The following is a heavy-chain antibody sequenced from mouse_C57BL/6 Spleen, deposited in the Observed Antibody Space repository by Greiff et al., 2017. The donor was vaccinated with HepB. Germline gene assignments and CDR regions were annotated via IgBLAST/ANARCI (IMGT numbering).Heavy chain of an antibody. D-gene: IGHD2-3*01. V-gene: IGHV5-17*01. CDR2: ISSGSSTI. CDR1: GFTFSDYG. CDR3: ANGYYPYYDAMDY. Sequence: EVKLVESGGGLVKPGGSLKLSCAASGFTFSDYGMHWVRQAPEKGLEWVAYISSGSSTIYYADTVKGRFTISRDNAKNTLFLQMTSLRSEDTAMYYCANGYYPYYDAMDYWGQGTSVTVSS. J-gene: IGHJ4*01.